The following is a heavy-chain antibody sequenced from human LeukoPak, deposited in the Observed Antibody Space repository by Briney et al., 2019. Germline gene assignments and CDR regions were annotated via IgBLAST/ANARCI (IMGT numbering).Heavy chain of an antibody. V-gene: IGHV4-34*01. CDR1: GGSFSGYY. CDR2: INHSGST. CDR3: ARGTMVRGVTAAKKKYYFDY. Sequence: SETLSLTCAVYGGSFSGYYWSWIRQPPGKGLEWIGEINHSGSTNYNPSLKSRATISVDTSKNQFSLKLSSVTAADTAVYYCARGTMVRGVTAAKKKYYFDYWGQGTLVTVSS. D-gene: IGHD3-10*01. J-gene: IGHJ4*02.